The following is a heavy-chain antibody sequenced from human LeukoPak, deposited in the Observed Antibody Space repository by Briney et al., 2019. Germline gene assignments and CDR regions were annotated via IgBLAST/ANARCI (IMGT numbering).Heavy chain of an antibody. CDR2: ISAYNGNT. V-gene: IGHV1-18*01. CDR1: GYIFAHNG. CDR3: ARGGAGDCSDCFDY. J-gene: IGHJ4*02. D-gene: IGHD2-21*02. Sequence: ASVKVSCKPSGYIFAHNGISWVRQAPGQGLEWMGWISAYNGNTNYAQKLQGRVTMTTDTSTSTAYMELRSLRSDDTAVYYCARGGAGDCSDCFDYWGQGTLVTVSS.